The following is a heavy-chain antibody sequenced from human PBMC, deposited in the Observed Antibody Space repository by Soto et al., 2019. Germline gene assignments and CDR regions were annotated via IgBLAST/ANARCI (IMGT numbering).Heavy chain of an antibody. CDR2: ISYDGSNK. J-gene: IGHJ6*02. Sequence: QVQLVESGGGVVQPGRSLRLSCAASGFTFSSYGMHWVRQAPGKGLEWVAVISYDGSNKYYADSVKGRFTISRDNSKNTLYLQMNSLRAEDTAVYYCAKDYGDYYDYGMDVWGQGTTVTVSS. CDR1: GFTFSSYG. CDR3: AKDYGDYYDYGMDV. D-gene: IGHD4-17*01. V-gene: IGHV3-30*18.